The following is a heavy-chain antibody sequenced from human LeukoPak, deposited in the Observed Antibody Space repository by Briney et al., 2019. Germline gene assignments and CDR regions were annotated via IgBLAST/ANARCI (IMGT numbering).Heavy chain of an antibody. CDR1: GDSINSGSYY. CDR3: ARAIAYGDSYFDH. D-gene: IGHD4-17*01. Sequence: PSQTLSLTCTVSGDSINSGSYYWSWIRQPAGKGLEWIGRIYSSGSANYNPSLKSRVTLSVDTSKNQFSLRLSSVTAADTAVYYCARAIAYGDSYFDHWGQGTLVTVSS. V-gene: IGHV4-61*02. CDR2: IYSSGSA. J-gene: IGHJ4*02.